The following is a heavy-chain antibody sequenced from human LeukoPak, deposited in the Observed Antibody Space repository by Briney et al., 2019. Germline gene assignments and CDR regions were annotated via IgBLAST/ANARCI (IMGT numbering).Heavy chain of an antibody. CDR3: AKAQGGSGWYGPNWYFDL. V-gene: IGHV3-9*03. D-gene: IGHD6-19*01. Sequence: GGSLRLSCAASGFTFDDYAMHWVRQAPGKGLEWVSGISRNSGSIGYADSVKGRFTISRDNAKNSLYLQMNSLRAEDMALYYCAKAQGGSGWYGPNWYFDLWGRGTLVTVSS. J-gene: IGHJ2*01. CDR2: ISRNSGSI. CDR1: GFTFDDYA.